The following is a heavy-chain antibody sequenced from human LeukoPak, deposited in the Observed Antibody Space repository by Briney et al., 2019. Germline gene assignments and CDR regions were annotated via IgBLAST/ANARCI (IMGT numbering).Heavy chain of an antibody. CDR3: ASAERGSWYLLDY. V-gene: IGHV3-7*01. J-gene: IGHJ4*02. CDR1: GFTFSNYW. D-gene: IGHD6-13*01. CDR2: IKKDGGEK. Sequence: GGSLRLSCAASGFTFSNYWMSWVRQAPGKGLEWVANIKKDGGEKYYVDSVKGRFTISRDNAKNSLYLQMNSLRAEDTAVYYCASAERGSWYLLDYWGQGTLVTVSS.